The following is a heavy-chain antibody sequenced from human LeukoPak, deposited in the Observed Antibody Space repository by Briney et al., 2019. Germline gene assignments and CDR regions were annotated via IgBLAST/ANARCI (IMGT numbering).Heavy chain of an antibody. CDR2: INHSGST. J-gene: IGHJ3*02. Sequence: SETLSLTCAVYGGSFSGYYWSWIRQPPGKGLEWIGEINHSGSTNYNPSLKSRVTISVDTSKNQFSLKLSSVTAADTAVYYCASALCGSTSCYFSRYAFDIWGQGTMVTVSS. CDR1: GGSFSGYY. D-gene: IGHD2-2*01. V-gene: IGHV4-34*01. CDR3: ASALCGSTSCYFSRYAFDI.